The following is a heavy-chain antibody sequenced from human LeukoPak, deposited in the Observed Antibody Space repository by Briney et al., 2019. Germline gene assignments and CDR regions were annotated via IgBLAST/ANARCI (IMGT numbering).Heavy chain of an antibody. J-gene: IGHJ4*02. CDR2: ISWDGGST. CDR3: AKASQRGSSWYYFDY. V-gene: IGHV3-43*01. Sequence: PGGSLRLSCAASGFTFDDYTMHWVRQAPGKGLGWVSLISWDGGSTYYADSVKGRFTISRDNSKNSLYLQMNSLRTEDTALYYCAKASQRGSSWYYFDYWGQGTLVTVSS. D-gene: IGHD6-13*01. CDR1: GFTFDDYT.